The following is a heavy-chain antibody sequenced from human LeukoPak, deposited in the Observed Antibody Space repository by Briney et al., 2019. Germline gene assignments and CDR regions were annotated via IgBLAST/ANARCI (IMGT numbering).Heavy chain of an antibody. D-gene: IGHD6-13*01. Sequence: GGSLRLSCAASGFTSSSYSMNWVRQAPGKGLEWVSSISSSSSYIYYADSVKGRFTISRDNAKNSLYLQMNSLRAEDTAVYYCARGAAAGNLNWFDPWGQGTLVTVSS. CDR3: ARGAAAGNLNWFDP. J-gene: IGHJ5*02. V-gene: IGHV3-21*01. CDR2: ISSSSSYI. CDR1: GFTSSSYS.